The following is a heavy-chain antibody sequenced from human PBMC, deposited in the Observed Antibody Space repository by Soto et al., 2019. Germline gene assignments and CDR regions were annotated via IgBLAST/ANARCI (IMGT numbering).Heavy chain of an antibody. CDR2: ISYDGSNK. V-gene: IGHV3-30*18. CDR3: AKDPXRGYCSSTSCYTNWFDP. Sequence: GGSLRLSCAASGFTFSSYGMHWVRQAPGKGLEWVAVISYDGSNKYYADSVKGRFTISRDNSKNTLYLQMNSLRAEDTAVYYCAKDPXRGYCSSTSCYTNWFDPWGQGTLVTVSS. D-gene: IGHD2-2*02. CDR1: GFTFSSYG. J-gene: IGHJ5*02.